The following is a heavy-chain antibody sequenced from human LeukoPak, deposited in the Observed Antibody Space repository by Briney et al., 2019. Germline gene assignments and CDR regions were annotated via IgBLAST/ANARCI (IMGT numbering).Heavy chain of an antibody. V-gene: IGHV3-21*05. CDR1: GFTFSSYE. D-gene: IGHD3-22*01. CDR2: ISSSSSYT. J-gene: IGHJ5*02. Sequence: GGSLRLSCAASGFTFSSYEMNWVRQAPGKGLEWVSYISSSSSYTNYADSVKGRFTISRDNAKNSLYLQMNSLRAEDTAVYYCARMGLSSGYYSHNWFDPWGQGTLVTVSS. CDR3: ARMGLSSGYYSHNWFDP.